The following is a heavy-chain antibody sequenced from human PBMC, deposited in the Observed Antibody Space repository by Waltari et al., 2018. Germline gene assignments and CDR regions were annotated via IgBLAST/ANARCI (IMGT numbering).Heavy chain of an antibody. J-gene: IGHJ2*01. CDR3: ARDPEVRGSRHWYFDL. CDR2: SIPILGIA. CDR1: GGTFSSYA. V-gene: IGHV1-69*04. D-gene: IGHD3-16*01. Sequence: QVQLVQSGAEVKKPGSSVKVSCKASGGTFSSYAISWVRQAPGQGLEWMGGSIPILGIANYAQKFQGRVTITADESTSTAYMELSSLRSEDTAVYYCARDPEVRGSRHWYFDLWGRGTLVTVSS.